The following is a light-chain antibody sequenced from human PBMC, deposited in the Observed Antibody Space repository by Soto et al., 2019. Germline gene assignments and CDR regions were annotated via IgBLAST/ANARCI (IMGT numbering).Light chain of an antibody. V-gene: IGKV3-11*01. J-gene: IGKJ4*01. CDR2: DAS. CDR3: QQRSNWPREIT. CDR1: QSVSSY. Sequence: EIVLTQSPATLFLSPGERATLSCRASQSVSSYLAGYQQKPGQAPRLLIYDASTRATGIPARFSGSGSGTDFPLTISSLEPEDFAVSYCQQRSNWPREITFGGGTKVDIK.